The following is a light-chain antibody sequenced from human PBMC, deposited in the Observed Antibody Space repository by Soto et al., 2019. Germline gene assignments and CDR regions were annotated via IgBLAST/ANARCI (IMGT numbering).Light chain of an antibody. Sequence: EIVLTQSPATLSLSPGERATLSCRASQSVSSYLAWYQQKPGQAPRLLIYDASNRATGIPARFSGSGSGTDFTLPIRSLEPEDFAVYYCQQRSNWLHTFGQGTKLEIK. CDR1: QSVSSY. V-gene: IGKV3-11*01. CDR2: DAS. J-gene: IGKJ2*01. CDR3: QQRSNWLHT.